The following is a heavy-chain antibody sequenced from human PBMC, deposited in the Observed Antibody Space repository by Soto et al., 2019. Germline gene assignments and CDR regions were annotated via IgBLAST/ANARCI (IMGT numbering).Heavy chain of an antibody. V-gene: IGHV3-66*01. CDR1: GFTVSSNY. Sequence: EVQLVESGGGLVQPGGSLRLSCAASGFTVSSNYMSWVRQAPGKGLEWVSVIYSGGSTYYADSVKGRFTISRDNSKNTLYLQMNSLRAEDTAVYDCARDRNPRLGDMSYWGQGTLVTVSS. CDR2: IYSGGST. J-gene: IGHJ4*02. CDR3: ARDRNPRLGDMSY.